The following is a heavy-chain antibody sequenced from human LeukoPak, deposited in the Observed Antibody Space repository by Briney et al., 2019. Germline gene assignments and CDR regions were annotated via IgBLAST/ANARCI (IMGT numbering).Heavy chain of an antibody. J-gene: IGHJ4*02. Sequence: GGSLRLSCVASGFTFSSYGMHWVRQAPGKGLEWVAVIWYDGSDKYYADSVKGRFTTSRDNSKNTLYLQMNSLGAEDTAVYYCARIGHEDYYFDYWGQGTLVTVSS. CDR2: IWYDGSDK. V-gene: IGHV3-33*01. CDR1: GFTFSSYG. CDR3: ARIGHEDYYFDY.